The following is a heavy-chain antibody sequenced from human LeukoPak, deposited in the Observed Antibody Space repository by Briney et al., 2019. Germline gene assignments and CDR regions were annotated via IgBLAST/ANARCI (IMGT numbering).Heavy chain of an antibody. CDR2: INPSGGST. CDR3: ARGEGGTFDY. V-gene: IGHV1-46*01. Sequence: ASVKVSCKASGYTFTSYYMHWVRQAPGQGLEWMGIINPSGGSTSYAQKFQGRVTMTRDTSKNQFSLKLSSVTAADTAVYYCARGEGGTFDYWGQGTLVTVSS. D-gene: IGHD2-15*01. J-gene: IGHJ4*02. CDR1: GYTFTSYY.